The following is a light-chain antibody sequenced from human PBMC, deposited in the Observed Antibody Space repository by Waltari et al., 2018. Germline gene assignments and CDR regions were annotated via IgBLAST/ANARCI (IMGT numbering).Light chain of an antibody. V-gene: IGLV1-51*01. Sequence: QSVLTQPPSVSASPGETVTIPCSGSSSNIGRNYVSWYQQVPGTAPKLLIYDNNKRPSGIPDRFSGSTSGTSATLGITGLQTGDEADYYCGTWDRTLTASHVIFGGGTRVTVL. CDR3: GTWDRTLTASHVI. CDR1: SSNIGRNY. CDR2: DNN. J-gene: IGLJ2*01.